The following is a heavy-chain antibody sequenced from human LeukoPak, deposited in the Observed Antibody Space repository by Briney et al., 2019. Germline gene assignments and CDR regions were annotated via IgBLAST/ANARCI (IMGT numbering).Heavy chain of an antibody. Sequence: SETLSLTCTVSGYSISSGYYWGWIRQPPGKGLEWIGSFYHSGSTYYNASLKSRVTISVDTSKNQFSLKLSSVTAADTAVYYCARVGVGYCSSTSCYASGRYYYYYYYMDVWGKGTTVTISS. V-gene: IGHV4-38-2*02. D-gene: IGHD2-2*01. CDR3: ARVGVGYCSSTSCYASGRYYYYYYYMDV. CDR1: GYSISSGYY. CDR2: FYHSGST. J-gene: IGHJ6*03.